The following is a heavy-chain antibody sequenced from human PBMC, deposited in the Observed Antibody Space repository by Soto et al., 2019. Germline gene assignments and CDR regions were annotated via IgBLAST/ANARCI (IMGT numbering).Heavy chain of an antibody. CDR1: GFTFSSYS. D-gene: IGHD2-15*01. J-gene: IGHJ6*03. CDR3: ARVVGYCSGGSCYLRDYYYYYMDV. CDR2: ISSSSSTI. Sequence: QPGGSLRLSCAASGFTFSSYSMNWVRQAPGKGLEWVSYISSSSSTIYYADSVKGRFTISRDNAKNSLYLQMNSLRAEDTAVYYCARVVGYCSGGSCYLRDYYYYYMDVWGKGTTVTVSS. V-gene: IGHV3-48*01.